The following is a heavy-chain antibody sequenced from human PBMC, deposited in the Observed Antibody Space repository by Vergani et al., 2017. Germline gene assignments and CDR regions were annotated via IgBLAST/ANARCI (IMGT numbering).Heavy chain of an antibody. V-gene: IGHV3-23*01. CDR3: AKAAVVPAAPLDY. Sequence: EVHLLESGGGLVQSGGSLRLSCAASGFTFSNSAVSWVRQAPGGGLAWVSAIRGSGISTSYADSVKGRFTISRVKSKNTMYLQMNILRAEYTAVYYCAKAAVVPAAPLDYWGQGTLVTVSS. J-gene: IGHJ4*02. CDR1: GFTFSNSA. D-gene: IGHD2-2*01. CDR2: IRGSGIST.